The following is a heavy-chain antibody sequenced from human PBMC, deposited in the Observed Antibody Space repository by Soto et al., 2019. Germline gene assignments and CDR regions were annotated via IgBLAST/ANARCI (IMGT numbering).Heavy chain of an antibody. J-gene: IGHJ3*02. CDR3: ATRYYSSSWYQDAFDI. CDR2: FDPEDGET. D-gene: IGHD6-13*01. CDR1: GYTLTELS. Sequence: ASVKVSCKVSGYTLTELSMHWVRQAPGKGLEWMGGFDPEDGETIYAQKFQGRVTMTEDTSTDTAYMELSSLRSEDTAVYYCATRYYSSSWYQDAFDIWGQGTMVT. V-gene: IGHV1-24*01.